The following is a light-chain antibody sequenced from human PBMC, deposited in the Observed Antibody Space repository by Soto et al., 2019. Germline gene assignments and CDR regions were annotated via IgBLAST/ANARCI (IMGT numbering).Light chain of an antibody. Sequence: EIVLTQSPATLSLSPGERAPLSCRASQSVTSYLAWYQQNPGQAPRLLIYGASSRATGIPVRFSGSGSGTEFTLTISSLQSEDFAVYYCQQYNNWPLTFGQGTRLE. J-gene: IGKJ5*01. CDR3: QQYNNWPLT. CDR2: GAS. CDR1: QSVTSY. V-gene: IGKV3-15*01.